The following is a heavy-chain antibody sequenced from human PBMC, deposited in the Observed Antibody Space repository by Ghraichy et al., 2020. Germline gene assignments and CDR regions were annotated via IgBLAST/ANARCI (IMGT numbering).Heavy chain of an antibody. D-gene: IGHD2-2*01. CDR2: INYSGRT. V-gene: IGHV4-34*01. CDR1: GGSFNTYY. J-gene: IGHJ6*03. CDR3: ARGVLRTIVVEAIYYYYMDV. Sequence: SETLSLTCAVYGGSFNTYYWSWIRQSPGKGLEWIGEINYSGRTKYNPSLKSRVTISVDTSKNQFSLKLKSVTAADTAVYFCARGVLRTIVVEAIYYYYMDVWGKGATVTVSS.